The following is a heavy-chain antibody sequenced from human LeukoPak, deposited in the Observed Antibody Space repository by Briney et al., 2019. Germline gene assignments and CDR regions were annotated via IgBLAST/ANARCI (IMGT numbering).Heavy chain of an antibody. D-gene: IGHD3-9*01. CDR2: IIPIFGTA. CDR1: GGTFSSYA. Sequence: ASVKVSCKASGGTFSSYAISWVRQAPGQGLEWMGGIIPIFGTANYVQKFQGRVTITADESTSTAYMELSSLRSEDTAVYYCASDSGGSYYDILTGYNYWGQGTLVTVSS. J-gene: IGHJ4*02. CDR3: ASDSGGSYYDILTGYNY. V-gene: IGHV1-69*01.